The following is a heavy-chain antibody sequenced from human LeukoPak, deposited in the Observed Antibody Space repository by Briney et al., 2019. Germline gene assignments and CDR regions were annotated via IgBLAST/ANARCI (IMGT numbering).Heavy chain of an antibody. V-gene: IGHV1-2*02. CDR2: ISPNSGGT. D-gene: IGHD6-13*01. Sequence: ASVKVSCKASGYTFTGYYMHWVRQAPGQGLEWMGWISPNSGGTNYAQKFQGRVTMTRDTSISTAYMELSRLTSDDTAMYYCAGERATAGTPWFDPWGQGTLVTVSS. CDR1: GYTFTGYY. CDR3: AGERATAGTPWFDP. J-gene: IGHJ5*02.